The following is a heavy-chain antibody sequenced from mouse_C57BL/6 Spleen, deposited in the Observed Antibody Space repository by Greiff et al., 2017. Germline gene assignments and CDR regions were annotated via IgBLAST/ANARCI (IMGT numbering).Heavy chain of an antibody. D-gene: IGHD2-1*01. CDR1: GYTFTSYW. V-gene: IGHV1-55*01. CDR2: IYPGSGST. J-gene: IGHJ4*01. CDR3: SRFHYGNYKDYYAMDY. Sequence: QVQLKQPGAELVKPGASVKMSCKASGYTFTSYWITWVKQRPGQGLEWIGDIYPGSGSTNYNEKFKSKATLTVATSSSTAYMQNSSLTSEDSAVYYCSRFHYGNYKDYYAMDYWGQGTSVTVSA.